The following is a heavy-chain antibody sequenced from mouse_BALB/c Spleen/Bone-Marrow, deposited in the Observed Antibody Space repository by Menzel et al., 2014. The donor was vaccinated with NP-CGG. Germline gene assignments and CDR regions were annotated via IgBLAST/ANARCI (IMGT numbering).Heavy chain of an antibody. V-gene: IGHV14-3*02. J-gene: IGHJ2*01. CDR3: ARYRLGTYFDY. D-gene: IGHD2-14*01. Sequence: LVESGAELVKPGASVKLSCTASGFNIKDTYMHWVKQRPEQGLEWIGRVDPANGNTKYDPKFQGKATITADTSSNTAYLQLGSLTSEDTAVYYCARYRLGTYFDYWGQGTTLTVSS. CDR2: VDPANGNT. CDR1: GFNIKDTY.